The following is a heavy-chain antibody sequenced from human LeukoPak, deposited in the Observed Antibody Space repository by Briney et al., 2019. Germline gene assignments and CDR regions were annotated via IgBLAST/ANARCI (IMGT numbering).Heavy chain of an antibody. CDR1: GFTFSSYA. CDR2: VSANENT. J-gene: IGHJ4*02. CDR3: AKDLRPQSSGWLFDY. V-gene: IGHV3-23*01. Sequence: GGSLRLSCAASGFTFSSYAMSWVRQAPGKGLEWVSAVSANENTYFVDSVKGRFTISRDNAKSTLYLQMNSLRAEDTAVYYCAKDLRPQSSGWLFDYWGQGTLVTVSS. D-gene: IGHD6-19*01.